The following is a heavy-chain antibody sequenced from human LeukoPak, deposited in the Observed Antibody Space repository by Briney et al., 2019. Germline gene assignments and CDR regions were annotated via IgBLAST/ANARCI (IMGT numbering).Heavy chain of an antibody. Sequence: GGSLRLSCAASGFTVSNNYMTWVRQAPGKGLEWVSLIYSGGTTFYTDSVKGRFTISRDSSKNTLYLQMNNLKAEDTAVYYCTTSPAVASWGQGTLATVSS. CDR3: TTSPAVAS. CDR2: IYSGGTT. J-gene: IGHJ5*02. D-gene: IGHD4-23*01. V-gene: IGHV3-53*01. CDR1: GFTVSNNY.